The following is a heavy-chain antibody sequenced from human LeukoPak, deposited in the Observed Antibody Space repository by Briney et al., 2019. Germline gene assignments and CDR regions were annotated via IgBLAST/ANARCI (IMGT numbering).Heavy chain of an antibody. CDR1: GFTFSNYA. V-gene: IGHV3-7*01. Sequence: GGSLRLSCAASGFTFSNYAMSWVRQAPGKGLEWVANLKQDGSEKYYVDSVKGRFTISRDNAKNSLYLQMNSLRGEDTAVYYCARDSSGYQWGQGTLVTVSS. CDR3: ARDSSGYQ. D-gene: IGHD3-22*01. CDR2: LKQDGSEK. J-gene: IGHJ4*02.